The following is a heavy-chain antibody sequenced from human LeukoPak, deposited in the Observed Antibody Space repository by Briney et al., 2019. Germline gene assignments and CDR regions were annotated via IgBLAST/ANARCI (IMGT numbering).Heavy chain of an antibody. D-gene: IGHD5-18*01. CDR1: EFTFSTYA. CDR3: ARDRGYSYGELDY. J-gene: IGHJ4*02. Sequence: GGSLRLSCAASEFTFSTYAMNWVRQAPGKGLEWVSAISGSGGSTYYADSVKGRFTISRDNSKNTLYLQMNSLRAEDTAVYYCARDRGYSYGELDYWGQGTLVTVSS. V-gene: IGHV3-23*01. CDR2: ISGSGGST.